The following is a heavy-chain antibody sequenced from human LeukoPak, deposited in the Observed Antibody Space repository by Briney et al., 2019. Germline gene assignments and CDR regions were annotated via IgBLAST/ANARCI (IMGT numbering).Heavy chain of an antibody. V-gene: IGHV1-46*01. CDR3: AGGRGDYVWGSYRVDAFDI. J-gene: IGHJ3*02. Sequence: ASVKVSCKAFGYTFTSNYMHWVRQAPGQGPEWMGVISPSGGSTTYAQKFQGRVTLTRDMSTSTDYLELSSLRSEDTAVYYCAGGRGDYVWGSYRVDAFDIWGQGTMVTVSS. D-gene: IGHD3-16*02. CDR1: GYTFTSNY. CDR2: ISPSGGST.